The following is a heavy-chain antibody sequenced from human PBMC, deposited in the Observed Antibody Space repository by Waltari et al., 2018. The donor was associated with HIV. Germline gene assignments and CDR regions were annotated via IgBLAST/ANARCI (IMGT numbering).Heavy chain of an antibody. CDR3: ASARIALARPSYFDY. D-gene: IGHD6-19*01. V-gene: IGHV4-39*01. Sequence: QLQLQESGPGLVKPSETLSLTCTVSGGSISSSSYYWGWIRQPPGKGLEWIGSLFYSGSTYYNPSLKSRVTISVDTSKNQFSLKLSSVTAADTAVYYCASARIALARPSYFDYWGQGTLVTVSS. J-gene: IGHJ4*02. CDR1: GGSISSSSYY. CDR2: LFYSGST.